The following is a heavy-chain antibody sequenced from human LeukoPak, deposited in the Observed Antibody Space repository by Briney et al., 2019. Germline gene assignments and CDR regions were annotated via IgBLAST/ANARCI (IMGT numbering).Heavy chain of an antibody. Sequence: SETLSLTCAVYGGSFSGYYWSWIRQPPGKGLEWIGEINHSGGTNYNPSLKSRVTISVDTSKNQFSLKLSSVTAADTAEYYCARDNPGYDYVWGSYRYGLYYFDYWGQGTLVTVSS. V-gene: IGHV4-34*01. J-gene: IGHJ4*02. CDR1: GGSFSGYY. D-gene: IGHD3-16*02. CDR2: INHSGGT. CDR3: ARDNPGYDYVWGSYRYGLYYFDY.